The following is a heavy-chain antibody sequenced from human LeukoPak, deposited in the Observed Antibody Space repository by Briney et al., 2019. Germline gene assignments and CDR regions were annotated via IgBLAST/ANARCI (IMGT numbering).Heavy chain of an antibody. Sequence: PSETLSLTCTVSGGSISSSSYYWGWIRQPPGKGLEWIGSIYHSGRTYYNPSLKSRVTISLDTSKNQFSLKLSSVTAADTAVYYCARAPGSDYYGSGRFFVMEYFDYWGQGTLVTVSS. CDR1: GGSISSSSYY. V-gene: IGHV4-39*07. CDR2: IYHSGRT. D-gene: IGHD3-10*01. J-gene: IGHJ4*02. CDR3: ARAPGSDYYGSGRFFVMEYFDY.